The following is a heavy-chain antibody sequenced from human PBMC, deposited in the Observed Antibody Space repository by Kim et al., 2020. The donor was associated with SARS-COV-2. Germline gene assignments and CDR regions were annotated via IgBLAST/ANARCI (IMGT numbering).Heavy chain of an antibody. V-gene: IGHV1-2*02. CDR1: GYTFIDHY. CDR3: ARVVEARPYGYYYYYMDV. J-gene: IGHJ6*03. D-gene: IGHD4-17*01. Sequence: ASVKVSCKASGYTFIDHYMYWVRQAPGQGLEWMGWINPNSGGRNYAQKFQGRVTMTRDTSISTAYMELSRLRSDDTAIYYCARVVEARPYGYYYYYMDVWGKGTTVTVSS. CDR2: INPNSGGR.